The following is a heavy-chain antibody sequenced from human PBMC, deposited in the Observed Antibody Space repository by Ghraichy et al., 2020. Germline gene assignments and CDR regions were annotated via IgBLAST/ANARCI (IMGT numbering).Heavy chain of an antibody. D-gene: IGHD3-22*01. V-gene: IGHV2-70*11. CDR3: ARTFDTTGYDPYFFDS. Sequence: QTLSLTCTFSGFSLSTYGMCVSWIRQPPGKALEWLARIDYAEDTYYSTSLETRLTVSKVASKNQVVLTMTNVDPVDTATYYCARTFDTTGYDPYFFDSWGQGTLVTVSS. J-gene: IGHJ4*02. CDR2: IDYAEDT. CDR1: GFSLSTYGMC.